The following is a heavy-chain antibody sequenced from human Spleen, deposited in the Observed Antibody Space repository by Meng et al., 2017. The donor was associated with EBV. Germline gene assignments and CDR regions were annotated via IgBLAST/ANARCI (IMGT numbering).Heavy chain of an antibody. D-gene: IGHD3-22*01. Sequence: HVQLVQSGAEVKKPGASVKVSCKASGYTFTPHHMHWVRQAPGQGLEWMGWINPNSGGTNFAQKFQGRVTMTWDTSISTAYMELSRLRSDDTAVYYCARYDSGGYYRAYWGQGTLVTVSS. CDR2: INPNSGGT. CDR3: ARYDSGGYYRAY. CDR1: GYTFTPHH. V-gene: IGHV1-2*02. J-gene: IGHJ4*02.